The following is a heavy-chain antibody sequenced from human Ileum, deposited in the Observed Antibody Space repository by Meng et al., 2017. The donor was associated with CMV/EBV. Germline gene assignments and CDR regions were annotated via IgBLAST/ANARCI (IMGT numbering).Heavy chain of an antibody. V-gene: IGHV4-30-4*01. CDR3: VRDKDNNYLLDWFDP. CDR1: GASITNDDYS. CDR2: IYYNGIT. J-gene: IGHJ5*02. Sequence: HVQLQESGPGLVKPSQTLSLTCTVSGASITNDDYSWSWIRQPPGKGLEWIGYIYYNGITYYNPSLKSRIAILVDTSKSQFSLIVSSVTAADTAVYYCVRDKDNNYLLDWFDPWGQGTLVTVSS. D-gene: IGHD4-11*01.